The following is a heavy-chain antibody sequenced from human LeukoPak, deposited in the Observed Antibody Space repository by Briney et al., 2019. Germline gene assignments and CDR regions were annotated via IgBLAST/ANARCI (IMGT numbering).Heavy chain of an antibody. V-gene: IGHV3-72*01. Sequence: PGGSLRLSCAASGFTFSDHYMDWVRQAPGKGLEWVGRSINKAYSYTTEYAASVKGRFTISRDDSKNSLYLQMDGLKTEDTAVYYCARDRSGYTFDDWGQGTLVTVSS. CDR2: SINKAYSYTT. J-gene: IGHJ4*02. CDR3: ARDRSGYTFDD. D-gene: IGHD5-18*01. CDR1: GFTFSDHY.